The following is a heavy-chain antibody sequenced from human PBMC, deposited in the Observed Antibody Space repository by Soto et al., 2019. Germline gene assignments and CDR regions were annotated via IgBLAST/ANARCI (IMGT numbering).Heavy chain of an antibody. Sequence: EVQLLESGGGLVQPGGSLRLSCAASGFTFSSYAMSWVRQAPGKGLEWVSAISGSGGSTYYADSVKGRFTISRDNSKNPLYLQMKSLRAEDTAVYYCAKGLELLLGPTWFYPWGQGTLVTVSS. CDR2: ISGSGGST. CDR3: AKGLELLLGPTWFYP. V-gene: IGHV3-23*01. CDR1: GFTFSSYA. J-gene: IGHJ5*02. D-gene: IGHD1-7*01.